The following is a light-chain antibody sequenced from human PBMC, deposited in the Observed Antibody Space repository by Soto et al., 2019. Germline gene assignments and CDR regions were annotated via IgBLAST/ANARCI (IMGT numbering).Light chain of an antibody. CDR1: SSNIGSNT. CDR2: SNN. CDR3: AAWDDSLNGYV. Sequence: QSALTQPPSASGTPGQRVTISCSGSSSNIGSNTVNWYQQLPGTAPKLLIYSNNQRPLGVPDRFSGSKSGTSASLAISGLQSEDEDDYYCAAWDDSLNGYVFGTGTKVTVL. J-gene: IGLJ1*01. V-gene: IGLV1-44*01.